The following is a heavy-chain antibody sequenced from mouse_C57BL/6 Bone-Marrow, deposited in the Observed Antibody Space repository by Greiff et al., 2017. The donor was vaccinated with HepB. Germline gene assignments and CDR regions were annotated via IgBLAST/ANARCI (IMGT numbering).Heavy chain of an antibody. D-gene: IGHD1-1*01. Sequence: VQLQQSGAELVRPGASVKLSCTASGFNIKDDYMHWVKQRPEQGLEWIGWIDPDNGDTDYASKFQGKATITADTSSNTAYLQLSSLTSEDTAVYYCTPFITTAFDYWGQGTTLTVSS. CDR2: IDPDNGDT. CDR1: GFNIKDDY. V-gene: IGHV14-4*01. J-gene: IGHJ2*01. CDR3: TPFITTAFDY.